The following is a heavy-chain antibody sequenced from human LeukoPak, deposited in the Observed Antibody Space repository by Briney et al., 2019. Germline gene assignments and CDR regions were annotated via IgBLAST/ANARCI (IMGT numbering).Heavy chain of an antibody. D-gene: IGHD3-16*01. CDR3: AMGLSPWYFDL. Sequence: GASVKVSCKASGYTFTSYAMNWVREAPGQGLEWMGWINTNTGNPTYAQGFTGRFVFSLDTSVSTAYLQISSLKAEDTAVYYCAMGLSPWYFDLWGRGTLVTVSS. J-gene: IGHJ2*01. CDR2: INTNTGNP. CDR1: GYTFTSYA. V-gene: IGHV7-4-1*02.